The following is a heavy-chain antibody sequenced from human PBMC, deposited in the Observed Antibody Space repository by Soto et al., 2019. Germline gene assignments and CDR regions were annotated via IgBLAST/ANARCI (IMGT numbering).Heavy chain of an antibody. CDR3: ARWGDIIVVVVAANEEGYYYGMDV. D-gene: IGHD2-15*01. CDR2: ISAYNGNT. J-gene: IGHJ6*02. Sequence: ASVKVSCKASGYTFTSYGISWVRQAPGQGLEWVGWISAYNGNTNYAQKLQGRVTMTTDTSTSTAYMELRSLRSDDTAVYYCARWGDIIVVVVAANEEGYYYGMDVWGQGTTVTVSS. CDR1: GYTFTSYG. V-gene: IGHV1-18*01.